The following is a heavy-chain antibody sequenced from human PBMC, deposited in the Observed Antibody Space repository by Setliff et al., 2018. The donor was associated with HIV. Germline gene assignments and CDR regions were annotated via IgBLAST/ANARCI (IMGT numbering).Heavy chain of an antibody. V-gene: IGHV1-18*01. D-gene: IGHD6-13*01. J-gene: IGHJ3*02. Sequence: ASVKVSCKASGYTFTIYSINWVRQAPGQGLEWMGSISGYNGNTNCAQKFQGGVTMTTDTSTSTAYMELRSLRSDDTAVYYCARGSSSIAAAYPDALDIWGQGTMVTVSS. CDR2: ISGYNGNT. CDR1: GYTFTIYS. CDR3: ARGSSSIAAAYPDALDI.